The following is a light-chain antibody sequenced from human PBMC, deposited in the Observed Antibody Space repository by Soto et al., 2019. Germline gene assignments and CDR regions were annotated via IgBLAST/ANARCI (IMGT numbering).Light chain of an antibody. CDR2: EVF. J-gene: IGLJ2*01. CDR1: TSDVGGYNY. Sequence: QSVLTQPASVSGSPGQSITISCTGTTSDVGGYNYVSWYQHHPGKAPNLLMYEVFNRPSGVSNRFSGSRSGNTASLTISGLQADDVADYYCTSYASTSSYVVFGGGTKLTVL. V-gene: IGLV2-14*01. CDR3: TSYASTSSYVV.